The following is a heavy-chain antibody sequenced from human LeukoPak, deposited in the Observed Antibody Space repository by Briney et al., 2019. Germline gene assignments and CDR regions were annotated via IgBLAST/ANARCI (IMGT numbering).Heavy chain of an antibody. Sequence: GGSLRLSCAASGFTFSSYAMHWVRQAPGKGLEWVAVISYDGSNKYYADSVKGRFTISRDNSKNTLYLQMNSLRAEDTAVYYCATSPPFDYWGQGTLVTVSS. CDR3: ATSPPFDY. CDR1: GFTFSSYA. J-gene: IGHJ4*02. V-gene: IGHV3-30-3*01. CDR2: ISYDGSNK.